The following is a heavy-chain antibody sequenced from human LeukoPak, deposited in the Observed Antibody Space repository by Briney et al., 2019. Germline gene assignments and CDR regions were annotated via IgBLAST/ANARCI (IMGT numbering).Heavy chain of an antibody. CDR2: INHSGST. J-gene: IGHJ4*02. D-gene: IGHD6-19*01. Sequence: SEALSLTCAVYGGSFSGYYWSWIRQLPGKGLEWIGEINHSGSTNYNPSLKSRVTISVDTSKNQFSLKLSSVTAADTAVYYCARWGSGWYYFDYWGQGTLVTVSS. CDR1: GGSFSGYY. V-gene: IGHV4-34*01. CDR3: ARWGSGWYYFDY.